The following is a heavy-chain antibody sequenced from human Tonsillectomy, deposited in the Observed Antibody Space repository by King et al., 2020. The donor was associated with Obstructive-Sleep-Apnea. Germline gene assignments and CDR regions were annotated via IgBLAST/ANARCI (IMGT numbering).Heavy chain of an antibody. Sequence: VQLVESGAEVKKPGASVKVSCRASGYTFTDYYLHWVRQAPGQGLEWMGWINPNSGGTHYAQKFQGWVTMTRDTSITTAYMELSRLHSDDTAVYYCARELRSRWSEKGLDVWGQGTTVTVSS. CDR3: ARELRSRWSEKGLDV. CDR2: INPNSGGT. V-gene: IGHV1-2*04. CDR1: GYTFTDYY. J-gene: IGHJ6*02. D-gene: IGHD6-13*01.